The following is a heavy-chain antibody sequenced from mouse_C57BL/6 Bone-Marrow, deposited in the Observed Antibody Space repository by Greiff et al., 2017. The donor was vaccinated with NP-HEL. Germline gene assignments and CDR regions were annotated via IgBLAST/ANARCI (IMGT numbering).Heavy chain of an antibody. CDR1: GYAFSSYW. Sequence: VQLQQSGAELVKPGASVKISCKASGYAFSSYWMNWVKQRPGKGLEWIGQIYPGDGDTNYNGKFKGKATLTADKSSSTAYMQLSSLTSDDSAVYFCASPDYYSNGAWFGYWGQGALVTVSA. V-gene: IGHV1-80*01. J-gene: IGHJ3*01. CDR3: ASPDYYSNGAWFGY. D-gene: IGHD2-5*01. CDR2: IYPGDGDT.